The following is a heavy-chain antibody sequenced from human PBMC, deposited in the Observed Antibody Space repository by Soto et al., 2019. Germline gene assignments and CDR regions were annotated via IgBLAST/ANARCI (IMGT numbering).Heavy chain of an antibody. CDR3: ARASRAPRPYYYCYGMDV. CDR1: GGTFSSYA. Sequence: QVQLVQSGAEVKKPGSSVKVSCKASGGTFSSYAISWVRQAPGQGLEWMGGIIPIFGTANYAQKFQGRVTIKADEDTRRDYMELSGLRSEDTAVYYGARASRAPRPYYYCYGMDVWGQGTTVTVSS. V-gene: IGHV1-69*01. CDR2: IIPIFGTA. D-gene: IGHD6-6*01. J-gene: IGHJ6*02.